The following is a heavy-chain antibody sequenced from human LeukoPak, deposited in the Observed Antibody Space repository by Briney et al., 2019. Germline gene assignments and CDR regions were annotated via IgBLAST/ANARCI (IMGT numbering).Heavy chain of an antibody. CDR2: ISYDGSNK. CDR3: AKQMVRGQGGFDY. D-gene: IGHD3-10*01. CDR1: GFTFSRYD. Sequence: GGSLRLSCATSGFTFSRYDMHWVRQAPGMGLGWVAVISYDGSNKFYADSVKGRFTISRDNSKNTVYLQMNSLRAEDTAVYYCAKQMVRGQGGFDYWGQGTLVTVSS. J-gene: IGHJ4*02. V-gene: IGHV3-30*18.